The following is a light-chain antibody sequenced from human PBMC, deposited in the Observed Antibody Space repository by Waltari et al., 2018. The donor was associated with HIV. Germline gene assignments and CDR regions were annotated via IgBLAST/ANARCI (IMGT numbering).Light chain of an antibody. CDR3: QQDNKWRPWT. CDR2: GAS. V-gene: IGKV3-15*01. J-gene: IGKJ1*01. CDR1: QSVGSN. Sequence: EIVMTQSPATLSVSPGERATLSCRASQSVGSNRAWYQQKPGQAPRLLIYGASTRATGIPARFRGSGSGTEFTLTIGSLQAEDFAVYYCQQDNKWRPWTLGQGTKVEIK.